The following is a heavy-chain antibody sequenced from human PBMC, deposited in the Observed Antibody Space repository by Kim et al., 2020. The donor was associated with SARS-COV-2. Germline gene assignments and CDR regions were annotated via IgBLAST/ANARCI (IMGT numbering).Heavy chain of an antibody. Sequence: TNYAQKLQGRDNLTTDTSTSTAYMELGSLRSDDTAVYYCARLVATYYGMDVWGQGTTVTVSS. J-gene: IGHJ6*02. CDR2: T. CDR3: ARLVATYYGMDV. V-gene: IGHV1-18*01. D-gene: IGHD2-8*02.